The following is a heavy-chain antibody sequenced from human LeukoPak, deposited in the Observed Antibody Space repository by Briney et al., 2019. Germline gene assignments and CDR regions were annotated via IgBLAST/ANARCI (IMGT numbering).Heavy chain of an antibody. V-gene: IGHV4-31*03. Sequence: SETLSLTCTVSGGSISSGGYYWSWIRQHPGKGLEWIGYIYYSGSTYYNPSLKSRVTISVDTSKNQFSLKLSSETAADTAVYYCAREEAVKAFDIWGQGTMVTVSS. J-gene: IGHJ3*02. D-gene: IGHD4-17*01. CDR2: IYYSGST. CDR3: AREEAVKAFDI. CDR1: GGSISSGGYY.